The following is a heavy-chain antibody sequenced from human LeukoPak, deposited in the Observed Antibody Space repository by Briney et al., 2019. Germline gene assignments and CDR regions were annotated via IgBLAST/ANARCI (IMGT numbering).Heavy chain of an antibody. CDR1: GFTFSSYS. J-gene: IGHJ6*04. Sequence: GGSLRLSCAASGFTFSSYSMNWVRQAPGKGLEWVSSISSSSSSYIYYADSAKGRFTISRDNAKNSLYLQMNSLRAEDTAVYYCARGEPIVGATYYYYGMDVWGKGTTVTVSS. CDR2: ISSSSSSYI. V-gene: IGHV3-21*01. D-gene: IGHD1-26*01. CDR3: ARGEPIVGATYYYYGMDV.